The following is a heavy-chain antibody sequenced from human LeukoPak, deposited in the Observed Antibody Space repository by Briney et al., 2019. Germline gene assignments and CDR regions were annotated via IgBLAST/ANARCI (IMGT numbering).Heavy chain of an antibody. J-gene: IGHJ4*02. D-gene: IGHD5-18*01. CDR1: GFTFDDYA. Sequence: GRSLRLSCAASGFTFDDYAMHWVRQAPGKGLEWVSGISWNSGSIGYADSVKGRFTISRDNAKNSLYLQMNSLRAEDTALYYCAKDILAGYSYGFRFVDWGQGTLVTVSS. V-gene: IGHV3-9*01. CDR3: AKDILAGYSYGFRFVD. CDR2: ISWNSGSI.